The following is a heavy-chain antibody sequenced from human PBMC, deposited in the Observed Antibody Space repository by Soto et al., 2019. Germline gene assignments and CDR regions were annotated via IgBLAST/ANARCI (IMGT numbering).Heavy chain of an antibody. CDR3: ARTWLNDAEYFQH. CDR1: GGSISSGGYY. J-gene: IGHJ1*01. CDR2: IYYSGST. V-gene: IGHV4-31*03. Sequence: SETLSLTCTVSGGSISSGGYYWSWIRQHPGKGLEWIGYIYYSGSTYYNPSLKSRVTISADTSKNQFSLKLSSVTAADTAVYYCARTWLNDAEYFQHWGQGTLVTVSS. D-gene: IGHD5-12*01.